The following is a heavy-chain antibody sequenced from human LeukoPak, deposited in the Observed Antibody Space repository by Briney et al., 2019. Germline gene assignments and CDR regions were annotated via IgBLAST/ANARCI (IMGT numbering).Heavy chain of an antibody. CDR1: GFTFSNYE. CDR3: ARVDYGDYGFDY. D-gene: IGHD4-17*01. V-gene: IGHV3-66*01. J-gene: IGHJ4*02. CDR2: IYSGGST. Sequence: PGGSLRLSCAASGFTFSNYEMNWVRQAPGKGLEWVSVIYSGGSTCYADSVKGRFTISRDNSKNTLYLQMNSLRAEDTAVYYCARVDYGDYGFDYWGQGTLVTVSS.